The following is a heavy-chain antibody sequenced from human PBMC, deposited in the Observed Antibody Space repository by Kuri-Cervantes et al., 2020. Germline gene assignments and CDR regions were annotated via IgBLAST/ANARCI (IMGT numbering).Heavy chain of an antibody. Sequence: SETLSLTCTVSGGSISSSSYYWVWIRQPPGKGLEWIGSAYYSGSAYYNPSLKSRVTISVDTSKNQFSLKLSSVTAADTAVYYCARATHKRIAARPVAAPERKNYYMDVWGKGTTVTVSS. CDR1: GGSISSSSYY. D-gene: IGHD6-6*01. J-gene: IGHJ6*03. V-gene: IGHV4-39*07. CDR3: ARATHKRIAARPVAAPERKNYYMDV. CDR2: AYYSGSA.